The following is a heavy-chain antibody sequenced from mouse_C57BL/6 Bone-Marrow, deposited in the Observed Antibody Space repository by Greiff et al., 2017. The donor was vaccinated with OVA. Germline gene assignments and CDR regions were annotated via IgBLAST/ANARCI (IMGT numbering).Heavy chain of an antibody. V-gene: IGHV2-9-1*01. Sequence: QVQLKQSGPGLVAPSQSLSITCTVSGFSLTSYAISWVRQPPGKGLEWLGVIWTGGGTNYNSALKSRLSISKDNSKSQILLKMNSLQSNDTPRHTSARNSPMTTVRAGYVDYWGQGTTLTVSS. D-gene: IGHD1-1*01. J-gene: IGHJ2*01. CDR3: ARNSPMTTVRAGYVDY. CDR1: GFSLTSYA. CDR2: IWTGGGT.